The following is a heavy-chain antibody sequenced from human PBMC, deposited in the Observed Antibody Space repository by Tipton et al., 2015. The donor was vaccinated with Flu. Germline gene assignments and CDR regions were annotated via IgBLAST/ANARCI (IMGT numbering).Heavy chain of an antibody. V-gene: IGHV3-30*02. D-gene: IGHD6-19*01. J-gene: IGHJ4*02. CDR3: AKDGWDTSGWYPFDY. CDR1: GFTFSGYG. CDR2: IRHDESDK. Sequence: QVQLVQSGGGVVQPGGSLRLSCAASGFTFSGYGMHWVRQAPGKGLEWVAFIRHDESDKYYADSVKGRFTISRDNSKNALYLAINSLRTEDTAVYYCAKDGWDTSGWYPFDYWGQGTLVTVSS.